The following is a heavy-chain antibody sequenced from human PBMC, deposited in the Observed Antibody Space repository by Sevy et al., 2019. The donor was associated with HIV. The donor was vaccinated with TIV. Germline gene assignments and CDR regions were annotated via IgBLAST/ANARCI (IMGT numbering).Heavy chain of an antibody. J-gene: IGHJ3*01. CDR2: IYAGDST. CDR3: AKTRGFSGLHAFDA. V-gene: IGHV3-53*01. D-gene: IGHD5-18*01. CDR1: EITVSLNY. Sequence: GGSLRLSCATSEITVSLNYMSWVRQAPGKGLEWVSAIYAGDSTYYTDSVRGRFTISRDNSKNTLYLQMNSLRVEDTATYYCAKTRGFSGLHAFDAWGQGTLVTVSS.